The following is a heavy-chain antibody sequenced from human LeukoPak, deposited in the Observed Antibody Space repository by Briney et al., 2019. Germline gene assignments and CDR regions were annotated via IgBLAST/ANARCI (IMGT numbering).Heavy chain of an antibody. D-gene: IGHD5-12*01. J-gene: IGHJ4*02. Sequence: GGSLRLSCAASGFTFSSYWMHWVRQVPGKGLVWVSRINSDGSSITYADSVKGRFTISRDNARNTLYLQMNSLRVEDTAVYYCVREGRVSGYDFDCWGQGTLVTGSS. CDR2: INSDGSSI. CDR3: VREGRVSGYDFDC. V-gene: IGHV3-74*03. CDR1: GFTFSSYW.